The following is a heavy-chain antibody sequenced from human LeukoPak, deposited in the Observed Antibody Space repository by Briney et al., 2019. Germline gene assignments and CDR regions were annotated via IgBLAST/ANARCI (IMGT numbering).Heavy chain of an antibody. CDR2: IIPFLGIA. CDR1: GGTFIIYA. CDR3: ASGGYYDSSGYYPIDY. D-gene: IGHD3-22*01. Sequence: SVTVSFTSSGGTFIIYAISWVRQAPGQGLEWMGRIIPFLGIANYAQKFQGRVTITADKSTSTAYMELSSLRSEDTAVYYCASGGYYDSSGYYPIDYWGQGTLVTVSS. J-gene: IGHJ4*02. V-gene: IGHV1-69*04.